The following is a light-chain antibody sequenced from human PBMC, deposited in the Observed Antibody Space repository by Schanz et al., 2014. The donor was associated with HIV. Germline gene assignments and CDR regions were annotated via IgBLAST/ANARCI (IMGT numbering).Light chain of an antibody. CDR1: SSDVGRYNY. CDR3: ASWNVSLNGRV. CDR2: EVS. V-gene: IGLV2-8*01. J-gene: IGLJ3*02. Sequence: QSALTQPPSASGSPGHSVTISCTGTSSDVGRYNYVPWYQHPPGKAPKVMIYEVSRRPSGVPDRFSGSKSGNTASLTVSGLQAEDEADYYCASWNVSLNGRVFGGGTKLTVL.